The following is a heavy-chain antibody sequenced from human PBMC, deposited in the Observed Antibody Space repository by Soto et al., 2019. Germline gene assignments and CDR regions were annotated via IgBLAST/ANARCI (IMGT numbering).Heavy chain of an antibody. V-gene: IGHV1-69*13. CDR2: IIPIFGTA. CDR3: ARDLGSDGYTYTRDDAFDI. CDR1: GGTFSSYA. D-gene: IGHD3-16*01. Sequence: SVKVSCKASGGTFSSYAISWVRQAPGQGLEWMGGIIPIFGTANYAQKFQGRVTITADESTSTAYMELSSLRSEDTAVYYCARDLGSDGYTYTRDDAFDIWGQGTMVTVSS. J-gene: IGHJ3*02.